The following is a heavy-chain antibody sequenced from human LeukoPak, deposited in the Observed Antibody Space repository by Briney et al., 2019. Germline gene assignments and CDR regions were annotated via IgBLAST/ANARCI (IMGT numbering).Heavy chain of an antibody. CDR2: IYHSGST. D-gene: IGHD5-24*01. Sequence: SQTLSLTCAVSGGSISSGGYFWSWIRQPPGKGLEWIGYIYHSGSTYYNPSLKSRVTISVDRSKNQFSLKLSSVTAADTAVYYCARAVIEMATPGGWYFDLWGRGTLVTVSS. J-gene: IGHJ2*01. CDR3: ARAVIEMATPGGWYFDL. V-gene: IGHV4-30-2*01. CDR1: GGSISSGGYF.